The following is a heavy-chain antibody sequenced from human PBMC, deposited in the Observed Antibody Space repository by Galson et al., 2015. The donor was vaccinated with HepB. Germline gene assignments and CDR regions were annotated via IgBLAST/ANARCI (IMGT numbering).Heavy chain of an antibody. J-gene: IGHJ3*02. CDR2: ISSSSSYT. CDR1: GFTFSDYY. CDR3: ARGAERGIFDAFDI. D-gene: IGHD3-16*01. Sequence: SLRLSCAASGFTFSDYYISWIRQAPGKGLEWVSYISSSSSYTNYADSVKGRFTISRDNAKNSLYLQMNSLRAEDSAVYYCARGAERGIFDAFDIWGQGTMVPVSS. V-gene: IGHV3-11*05.